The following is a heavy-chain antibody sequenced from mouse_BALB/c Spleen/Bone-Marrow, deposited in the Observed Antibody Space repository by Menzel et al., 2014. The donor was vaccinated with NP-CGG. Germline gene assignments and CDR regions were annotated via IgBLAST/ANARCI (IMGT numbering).Heavy chain of an antibody. D-gene: IGHD2-1*01. J-gene: IGHJ2*01. CDR2: ISPGNGDI. Sequence: QVQLQQPAAELVKPGASVKISRKASGYTFTDHAIHWVKQKPEQGLEWIGYISPGNGDIKYNEKFKGKATLTADKSSSTAYMQLSGLTSEDSAVYICRRSVGNPFDHWGQGTTLTVSS. CDR1: GYTFTDHA. V-gene: IGHV1S53*02. CDR3: RRSVGNPFDH.